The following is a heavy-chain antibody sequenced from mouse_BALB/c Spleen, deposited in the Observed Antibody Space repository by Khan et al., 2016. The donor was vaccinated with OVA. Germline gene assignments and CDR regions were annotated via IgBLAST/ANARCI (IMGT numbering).Heavy chain of an antibody. Sequence: EVELVESGGGLVKPGGSLKLSCAASGFTFSTYAMSWVRQTPEKRLEWVATISSDGDYTYYPDNVTGRFTISRDNAKNTLYLQMSSLRSEDTALYYCARAPYSDVTYGGHETLVTVS. D-gene: IGHD2-12*01. CDR1: GFTFSTYA. V-gene: IGHV5-9-3*01. CDR2: ISSDGDYT. CDR3: ARAPYSDVTY. J-gene: IGHJ3*01.